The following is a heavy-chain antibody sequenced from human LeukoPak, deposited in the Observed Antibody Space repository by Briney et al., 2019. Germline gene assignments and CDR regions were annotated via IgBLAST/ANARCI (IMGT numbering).Heavy chain of an antibody. CDR3: ARGRGPGYCSSTSCYTRSYYYYYYMDV. D-gene: IGHD2-2*02. J-gene: IGHJ6*03. V-gene: IGHV4-34*01. CDR2: INHSGST. Sequence: SETLSLTCAVYGGSFSGYYWSWIRQPPGKGLEWIGEINHSGSTNYNPSLKSRVTISVDTSKNQFSLKLSSVTAADTAAYYCARGRGPGYCSSTSCYTRSYYYYYYMDVWGKGTTVTVSS. CDR1: GGSFSGYY.